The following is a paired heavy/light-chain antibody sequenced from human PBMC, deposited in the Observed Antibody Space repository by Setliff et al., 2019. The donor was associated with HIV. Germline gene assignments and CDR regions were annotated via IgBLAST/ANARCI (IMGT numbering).Light chain of an antibody. V-gene: IGLV4-3*01. CDR1: NEYSTYT. CDR2: IKSDGSH. Sequence: LPVLTQPPSASALLGASINLTCTLNNEYSTYTIEWYQQRPGKSPQYIMKIKSDGSHIKGDGIPDRFMGSSSGADRFLTLSNLQSDDEAEYYCGEGHTIDGESAWVFGGGTKLTVL. CDR3: GEGHTIDGESAWV. J-gene: IGLJ2*01.
Heavy chain of an antibody. CDR1: GFPFNSFS. D-gene: IGHD6-19*01. J-gene: IGHJ4*02. V-gene: IGHV3-30*02. Sequence: QVQLVESGGGVVQPGGSLRLSCAASGFPFNSFSLYWVRQPPGKGLEWVSFIHFNGNDKYYGDSVKGRFTISRDSSKNTLYLQLNGLRTDDTAFYYCARAVYRSGWYIGDWGQGTLVTVSS. CDR3: ARAVYRSGWYIGD. CDR2: IHFNGNDK.